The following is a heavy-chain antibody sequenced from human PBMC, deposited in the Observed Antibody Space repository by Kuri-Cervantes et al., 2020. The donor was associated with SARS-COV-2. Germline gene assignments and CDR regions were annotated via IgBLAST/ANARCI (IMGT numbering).Heavy chain of an antibody. CDR3: ASGGYSYGWPSMAYCGGDCYSGFVY. V-gene: IGHV1-69*05. J-gene: IGHJ4*02. D-gene: IGHD2-21*01. Sequence: SVKVTCKATGGTFSSYAFSWVRQAPRQGLEWMGGIIPIFGTANYAQKFQGRVTITTDESTSTAYMELSSLRSEDTAVYYCASGGYSYGWPSMAYCGGDCYSGFVYWGQGTLVTVSS. CDR2: IIPIFGTA. CDR1: GGTFSSYA.